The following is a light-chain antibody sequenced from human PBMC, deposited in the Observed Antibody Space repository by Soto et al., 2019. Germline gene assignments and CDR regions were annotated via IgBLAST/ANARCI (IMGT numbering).Light chain of an antibody. CDR3: QQYNNWPLT. V-gene: IGKV3-15*01. CDR2: GAS. CDR1: QSVGTN. J-gene: IGKJ5*01. Sequence: EIEMTQYPATLSMSPEAIATLSCRASQSVGTNLAWYQQKPGQAPRLLIYGASSRATGIPVRFSGSGSGTEFTLTISSLQSEDFAVYYCQQYNNWPLTFGQGTRLEI.